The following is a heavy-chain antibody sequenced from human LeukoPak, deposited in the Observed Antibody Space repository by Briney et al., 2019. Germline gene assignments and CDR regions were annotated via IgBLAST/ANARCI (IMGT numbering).Heavy chain of an antibody. CDR1: GFTFSSYA. D-gene: IGHD6-19*01. Sequence: PGGSLRLSCAASGFTFSSYAMSWVRQAQGKGLEWVSAISGSGGSTYYADSVKGRFTISRDNSKNTLYLQMNSLRAEDTAVYYCANEKFQWPDYYYFDYWGQGTLVTVSS. J-gene: IGHJ4*02. V-gene: IGHV3-23*01. CDR2: ISGSGGST. CDR3: ANEKFQWPDYYYFDY.